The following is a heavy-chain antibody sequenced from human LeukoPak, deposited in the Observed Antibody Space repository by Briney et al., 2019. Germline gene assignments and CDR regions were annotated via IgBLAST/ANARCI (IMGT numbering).Heavy chain of an antibody. CDR2: ISAYNGNT. J-gene: IGHJ1*01. CDR1: GYNFSDYG. CDR3: ASSPYSNLPLEFFQH. V-gene: IGHV1-18*01. D-gene: IGHD4-11*01. Sequence: ASVKVSCKTSGYNFSDYGISWLRQAPGQGLEWMGWISAYNGNTYYAQRFQGRVTMTTDTPTNTAYMEVRTLRSDDTAFYYCASSPYSNLPLEFFQHWGQGTLVTVSS.